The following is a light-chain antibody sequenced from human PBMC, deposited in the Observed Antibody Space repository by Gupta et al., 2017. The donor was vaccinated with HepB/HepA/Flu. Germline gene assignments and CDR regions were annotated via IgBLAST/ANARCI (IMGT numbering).Light chain of an antibody. V-gene: IGKV3D-11*02. Sequence: EIVLTQSPATLSLSPGERATLSCRASQSVSSYLAWYQQKPGQAPRLLIYDVSNSATGIPARFSGSGTSTDFTLTIISRVPADFAVYYCQLRGNWPFTFGHGTKVDIK. CDR1: QSVSSY. CDR3: QLRGNWPFT. CDR2: DVS. J-gene: IGKJ3*01.